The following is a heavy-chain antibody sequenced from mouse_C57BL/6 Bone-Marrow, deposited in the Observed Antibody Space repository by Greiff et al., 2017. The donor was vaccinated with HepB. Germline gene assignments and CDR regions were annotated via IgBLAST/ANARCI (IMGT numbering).Heavy chain of an antibody. CDR3: FLLLRYQGMDY. V-gene: IGHV14-4*01. Sequence: DVKLVESGAELVRPGASVKLSCTASGFNIKDDYMHWVKQRPEQGLEWIGWIDPENGDTEYASKFQGKATITADTSSNTAYLQLSSLTSEDTAVYYCFLLLRYQGMDYWGQGTSVTVSS. J-gene: IGHJ4*01. CDR1: GFNIKDDY. CDR2: IDPENGDT. D-gene: IGHD1-1*01.